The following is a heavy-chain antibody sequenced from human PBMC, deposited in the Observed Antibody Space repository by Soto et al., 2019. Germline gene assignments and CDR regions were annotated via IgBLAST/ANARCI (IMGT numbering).Heavy chain of an antibody. V-gene: IGHV3-23*01. D-gene: IGHD1-26*01. CDR1: GFTFSTYA. CDR3: AKDWDGGWFDP. J-gene: IGHJ5*02. Sequence: SGGSLRLSCAASGFTFSTYAMNWVRQAPGKGLEWVSNIGGSGRNTYYAESVKGRFTISRDNLKSTVHLQMNSLRAEDTAVYYCAKDWDGGWFDPWGQGTLVTVSS. CDR2: IGGSGRNT.